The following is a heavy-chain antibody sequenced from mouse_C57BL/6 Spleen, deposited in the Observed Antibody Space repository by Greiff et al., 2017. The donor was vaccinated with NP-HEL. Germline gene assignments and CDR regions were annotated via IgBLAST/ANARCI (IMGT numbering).Heavy chain of an antibody. J-gene: IGHJ2*01. CDR3: AREETAQATRYFDY. D-gene: IGHD3-2*02. V-gene: IGHV1-61*01. CDR1: GYTFTSYW. CDR2: IYPSDSET. Sequence: VQLQQPGAELVRPGSSVKLSCKASGYTFTSYWMDWVKQRPGQGLEWIGNIYPSDSETHYNQKFKDKATLTVDKSSSTAYMQLSSLTSEDSAVYYCAREETAQATRYFDYWGQGTTLTVSS.